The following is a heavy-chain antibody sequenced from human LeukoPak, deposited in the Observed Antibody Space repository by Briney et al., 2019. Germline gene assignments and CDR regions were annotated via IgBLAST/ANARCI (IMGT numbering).Heavy chain of an antibody. CDR1: GFTLSRLA. CDR3: LLQMTYGELSDPDF. J-gene: IGHJ4*02. Sequence: PGGSLRLSCEASGFTLSRLAMHWVRQAPGQGLEWVSSSGTRSGTKYYADSVMGRFTISRDSAMNSVSLQINSLRAEDTAVYYCLLQMTYGELSDPDFRGQGTLVTVSS. CDR2: SGTRSGTK. V-gene: IGHV3-21*01. D-gene: IGHD3-16*02.